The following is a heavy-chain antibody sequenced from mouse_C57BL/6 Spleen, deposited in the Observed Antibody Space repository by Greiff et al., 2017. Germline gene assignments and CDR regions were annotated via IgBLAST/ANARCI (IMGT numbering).Heavy chain of an antibody. Sequence: QVQLKRSEAELARPGASVNLSCKASANTFTSSGLSWLKRGTGQGLGWIGEFYPRSGNTYYNEKFKGKATLTSDKSSSPAYMELRSLTSEDSAVYFCARWDYGRGTSGYFDYWGQGTTLTVSS. CDR3: ARWDYGRGTSGYFDY. CDR2: FYPRSGNT. J-gene: IGHJ2*01. CDR1: ANTFTSSG. V-gene: IGHV1-81*01. D-gene: IGHD1-1*01.